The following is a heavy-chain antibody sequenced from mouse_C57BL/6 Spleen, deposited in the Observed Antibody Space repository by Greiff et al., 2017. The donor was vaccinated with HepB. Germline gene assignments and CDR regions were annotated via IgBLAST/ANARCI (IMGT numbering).Heavy chain of an antibody. Sequence: QVQLQQPGAELVKPGASVKLSCKASGYTFTSYWMQWVKQRPGQGLEWIGEIDPSDSYNNYNQKFKGKATLTVDTSSSTAYMKLSSLTSEDSAVYYCARSEYYDGSSYYFDDWGQGTTLTVSS. J-gene: IGHJ2*01. D-gene: IGHD1-1*01. CDR3: ARSEYYDGSSYYFDD. CDR2: IDPSDSYN. V-gene: IGHV1-50*01. CDR1: GYTFTSYW.